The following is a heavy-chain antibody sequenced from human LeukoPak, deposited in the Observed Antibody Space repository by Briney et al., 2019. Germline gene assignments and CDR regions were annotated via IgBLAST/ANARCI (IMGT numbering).Heavy chain of an antibody. V-gene: IGHV3-66*01. Sequence: QPGGSLRLSCAASGFTVSSNYMNWVRQAPGKGLEWVSVIYSGGSTIYADSVKGRFTISRDSSKNTLYLQMNSLRAEDTAVYYCARDPVGAIGYGMDVWGQGTPVTVSS. CDR1: GFTVSSNY. D-gene: IGHD1-26*01. CDR3: ARDPVGAIGYGMDV. J-gene: IGHJ6*02. CDR2: IYSGGST.